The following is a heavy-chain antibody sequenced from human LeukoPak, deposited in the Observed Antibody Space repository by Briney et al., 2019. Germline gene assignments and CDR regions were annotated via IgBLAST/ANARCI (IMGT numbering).Heavy chain of an antibody. D-gene: IGHD5-18*01. CDR3: ARVGYGYVFDY. CDR1: GFTFDDYG. V-gene: IGHV3-20*04. CDR2: INWNGGST. J-gene: IGHJ4*02. Sequence: GGTLRLSCAASGFTFDDYGMSWVRQAPGKGLEWVSGINWNGGSTGYADSVKGRFTISRDNAKNSLYLQMNSLRAEDTALYYCARVGYGYVFDYWGQGTLVTVSS.